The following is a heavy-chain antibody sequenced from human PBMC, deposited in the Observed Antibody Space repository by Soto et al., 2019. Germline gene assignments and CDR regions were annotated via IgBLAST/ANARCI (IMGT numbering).Heavy chain of an antibody. CDR2: ISGSCGST. V-gene: IGHV3-23*01. D-gene: IGHD6-6*01. J-gene: IGHJ5*02. CDR1: GFTFSSYA. Sequence: PGGSLRLSCAASGFTFSSYAMSWVRQAPGKGLEWVSAISGSCGSTYYADSVKGWFSISRDNSKNTRYLQMNSLRAEDTAVYYCASPIAARLSWGQGTLVTVYS. CDR3: ASPIAARLS.